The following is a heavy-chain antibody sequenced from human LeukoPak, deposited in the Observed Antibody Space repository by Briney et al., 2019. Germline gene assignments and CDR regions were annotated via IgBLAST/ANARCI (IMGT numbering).Heavy chain of an antibody. D-gene: IGHD6-25*01. J-gene: IGHJ4*02. CDR2: IDPSDSYT. V-gene: IGHV5-10-1*01. CDR1: GGTFSSYA. CDR3: ARGLSTAAAGCFNN. Sequence: KVSCKASGGTFSSYAMSWVRQMPGKGLEWMGRIDPSDSYTNYSPSFQGHVTISADKSISTAYLQWSSLKASDTAMYYCARGLSTAAAGCFNNWGQGTLVTVSS.